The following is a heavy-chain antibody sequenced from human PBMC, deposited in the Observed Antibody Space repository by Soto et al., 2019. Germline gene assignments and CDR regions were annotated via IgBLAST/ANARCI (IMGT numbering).Heavy chain of an antibody. Sequence: QVQMVESGGGVVQPGRSLRLSCAASGFPFSTYGMRWVRQTPGKGLEWMAVISNDGTNTYYADSVKGRFTISRENSKDTLFLQMNSLRGEDSAVYSCAKVVRADTTSSNFYYNTALDDWGQGTPVTVS. CDR1: GFPFSTYG. CDR2: ISNDGTNT. V-gene: IGHV3-30*18. D-gene: IGHD3-22*01. CDR3: AKVVRADTTSSNFYYNTALDD. J-gene: IGHJ6*02.